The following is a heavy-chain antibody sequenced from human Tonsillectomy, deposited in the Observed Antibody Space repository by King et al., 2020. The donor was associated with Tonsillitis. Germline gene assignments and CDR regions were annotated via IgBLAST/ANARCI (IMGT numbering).Heavy chain of an antibody. J-gene: IGHJ5*02. CDR1: GFTFSSYA. CDR2: ISTSGGST. V-gene: IGHV3-23*04. D-gene: IGHD3-22*01. Sequence: VQLVESGGGLVQPGGSLRLSCAASGFTFSSYAMTWVRQAPGRGLDWVSTISTSGGSTYYADSMKGRFTISRDNSKNTLYLQINSLRAEDTAVYYCARSEIVVRPSNWCDPWGQGTLVTVSS. CDR3: ARSEIVVRPSNWCDP.